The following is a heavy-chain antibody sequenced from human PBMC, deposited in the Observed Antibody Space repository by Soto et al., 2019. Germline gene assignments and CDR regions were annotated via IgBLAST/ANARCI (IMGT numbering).Heavy chain of an antibody. J-gene: IGHJ4*02. V-gene: IGHV1-3*01. Sequence: GASVKVSCKASGYTFTSYAMHWVRQAPRQRLEWMGWINAGNGNTKYSQKFQGRVTITRDTSASTAYMELSSLRSEDTAVYYCARMGSLWGSYRPYFDYWGQGTLVTVSS. CDR3: ARMGSLWGSYRPYFDY. CDR1: GYTFTSYA. CDR2: INAGNGNT. D-gene: IGHD3-16*02.